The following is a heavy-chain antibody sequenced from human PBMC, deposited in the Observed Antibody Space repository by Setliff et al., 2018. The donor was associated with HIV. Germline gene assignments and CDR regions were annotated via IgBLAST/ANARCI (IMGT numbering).Heavy chain of an antibody. CDR2: ISWNSGTI. V-gene: IGHV3-9*01. J-gene: IGHJ3*02. Sequence: SLKISCEASGFTFDDYAMHWGRRPPGKGPEWVAAISWNSGTIAYADSVEGRFTISRDNAKNLVYLQMNSLRPEDTALYFCAKDYGDGYNWGVFDIWGQGIMVTVSS. CDR3: AKDYGDGYNWGVFDI. CDR1: GFTFDDYA. D-gene: IGHD1-1*01.